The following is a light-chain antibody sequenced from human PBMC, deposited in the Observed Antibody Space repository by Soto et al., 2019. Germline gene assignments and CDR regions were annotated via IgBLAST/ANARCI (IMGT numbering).Light chain of an antibody. Sequence: SYELTQPPSVSVSPGQTASITCSGDKLGDKYACWFQQKPGQSPVLVIYQDNKRPSGIPERFSGPNSGITATLTISGTQAMDEADYYCQAWDSSTVVFGGGTKLTVL. CDR2: QDN. CDR3: QAWDSSTVV. CDR1: KLGDKY. J-gene: IGLJ2*01. V-gene: IGLV3-1*01.